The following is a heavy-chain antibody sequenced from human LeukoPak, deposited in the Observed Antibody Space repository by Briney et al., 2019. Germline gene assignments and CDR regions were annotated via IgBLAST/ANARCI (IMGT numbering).Heavy chain of an antibody. CDR3: AKDMAPLYSYGYISVGVSFDY. J-gene: IGHJ4*02. CDR1: GFTFDDYA. V-gene: IGHV3-9*01. D-gene: IGHD5-18*01. CDR2: ISWNSGSI. Sequence: PGRSLRLSCAASGFTFDDYAMHWVRQAPGKGPEWVSGISWNSGSIGYADSVKGRFTISRDNAKNSLYLQMNSLRAEDTALYYCAKDMAPLYSYGYISVGVSFDYWGQGILVTVSS.